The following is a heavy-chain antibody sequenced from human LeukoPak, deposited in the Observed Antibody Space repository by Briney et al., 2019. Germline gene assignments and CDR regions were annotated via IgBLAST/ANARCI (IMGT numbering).Heavy chain of an antibody. CDR1: GFTFSSYG. D-gene: IGHD3-22*01. CDR2: ISYDGSNK. V-gene: IGHV3-30*03. CDR3: ARDYDSSGYLDY. J-gene: IGHJ4*02. Sequence: GGSLRLSCAASGFTFSSYGMHWVRQAPGKGLEWVAVISYDGSNKYYADSVKGRFTFSRDNSKNTLYLQMYSLRAEDTAVYYCARDYDSSGYLDYWGQGTLVTVSS.